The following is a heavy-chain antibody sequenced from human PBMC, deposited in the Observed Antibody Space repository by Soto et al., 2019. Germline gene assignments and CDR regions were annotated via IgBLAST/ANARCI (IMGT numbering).Heavy chain of an antibody. CDR2: ISYDGSSK. V-gene: IGHV3-30*18. J-gene: IGHJ4*02. CDR1: GFRFSNYG. Sequence: LRLSFVGSGFRFSNYGMHWVRQAPGKGLEWLAIISYDGSSKYYGDSAKGRFTVSRDNSGNTVYLQMKNLRPEDTAIYYCAKDGVSGSYSDYWGQGTRVTVSS. CDR3: AKDGVSGSYSDY. D-gene: IGHD1-26*01.